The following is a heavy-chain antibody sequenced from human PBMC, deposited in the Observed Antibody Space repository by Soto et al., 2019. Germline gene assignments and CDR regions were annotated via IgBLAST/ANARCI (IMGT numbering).Heavy chain of an antibody. V-gene: IGHV3-23*01. CDR3: AKDRIPYSSGWYNWFDP. D-gene: IGHD6-19*01. CDR2: ISGSGGST. J-gene: IGHJ5*02. Sequence: GGSLRLSCAASGFTFSSYAMSWVRQAPGKGLEWVSAISGSGGSTYYADSVKGRFTISRDNSKNTLYLQMNSLRAEDTAVYYCAKDRIPYSSGWYNWFDPWGQGTLVTVSS. CDR1: GFTFSSYA.